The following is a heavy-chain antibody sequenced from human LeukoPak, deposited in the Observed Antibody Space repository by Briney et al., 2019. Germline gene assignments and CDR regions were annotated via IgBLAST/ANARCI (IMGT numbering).Heavy chain of an antibody. J-gene: IGHJ4*02. D-gene: IGHD2/OR15-2a*01. V-gene: IGHV3-23*01. CDR1: GFNFRAYW. CDR2: ISGSGGST. Sequence: GGSLRLSCTTSGFNFRAYWMGWVRQAPGKGLEWVSAISGSGGSTYYADSVKGRFTISRDNSKNTLYLQMNSLRAEDTAVYYCANPPLPDFLWYVYWGQGTLVTVSS. CDR3: ANPPLPDFLWYVY.